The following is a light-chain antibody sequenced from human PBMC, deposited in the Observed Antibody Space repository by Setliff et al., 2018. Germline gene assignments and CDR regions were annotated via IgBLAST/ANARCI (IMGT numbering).Light chain of an antibody. CDR2: DVT. Sequence: QSALAQPASVSGSPGQSITISCTGTSSDIGGYNYVSWFQQHPGKAPKLIIFDVTNRPSGISYRFSGSKSGNTASLSISGLQAEDEADYYCSSYTSLSTRVFGTGTKGTVL. V-gene: IGLV2-14*03. CDR1: SSDIGGYNY. CDR3: SSYTSLSTRV. J-gene: IGLJ1*01.